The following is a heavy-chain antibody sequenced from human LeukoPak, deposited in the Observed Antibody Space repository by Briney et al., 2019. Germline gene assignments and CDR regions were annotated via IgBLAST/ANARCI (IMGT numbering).Heavy chain of an antibody. V-gene: IGHV4-39*01. Sequence: KPSETLSLTCTVSGGSISSSSYYWGWIRQPPGKGLEWIGSIYYSGSTYYNPSLKSRLTISVDTSKNQFSLKLSSVPAADTAVYYCASLASGYYYSADYWRQGTLLTVSS. D-gene: IGHD3-22*01. CDR3: ASLASGYYYSADY. CDR1: GGSISSSSYY. J-gene: IGHJ4*02. CDR2: IYYSGST.